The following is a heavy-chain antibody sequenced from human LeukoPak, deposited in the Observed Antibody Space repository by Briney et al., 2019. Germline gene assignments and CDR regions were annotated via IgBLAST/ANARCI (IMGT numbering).Heavy chain of an antibody. V-gene: IGHV3-66*01. D-gene: IGHD3-22*01. CDR3: AGGYYDSSPFDY. Sequence: GGSLRLSCAASGFTVSSNYLSWVRQAPGKGLEWVSVIYSGGRTYYADSVKGRFTISRDNSKNTLYLQMNSLRAEDTAVYYCAGGYYDSSPFDYWGQGTLVTVSS. CDR1: GFTVSSNY. J-gene: IGHJ4*02. CDR2: IYSGGRT.